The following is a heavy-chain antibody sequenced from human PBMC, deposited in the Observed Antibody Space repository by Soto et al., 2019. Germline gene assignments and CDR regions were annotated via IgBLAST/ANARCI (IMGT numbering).Heavy chain of an antibody. D-gene: IGHD3-22*01. J-gene: IGHJ5*02. V-gene: IGHV4-59*01. CDR2: ISYRGST. CDR1: AGSITTSY. Sequence: SSETLSLTCTVSAGSITTSYWSWIRQPLGKALEWIGYISYRGSTNYNPSLRSRLTISIDTSKSQISLKLTSMTTADTAVYYCASSGIVGREVNTWFDPWGQGTLVTVSS. CDR3: ASSGIVGREVNTWFDP.